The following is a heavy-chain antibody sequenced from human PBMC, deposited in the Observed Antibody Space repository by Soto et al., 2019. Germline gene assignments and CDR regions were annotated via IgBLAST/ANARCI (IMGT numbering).Heavy chain of an antibody. Sequence: ASVEVSCEASGYTFTSYGISLVRQAPGQGLEWMGWIRAYNGNTNYAQKLQGRVTMTTDTSTSTAYMELRSLRSDDTAVYHCARDLNYGSGGHFFIRPRGYYYYGMDVWGQGTTVTVS. CDR3: ARDLNYGSGGHFFIRPRGYYYYGMDV. CDR2: IRAYNGNT. V-gene: IGHV1-18*01. J-gene: IGHJ6*02. D-gene: IGHD3-10*01. CDR1: GYTFTSYG.